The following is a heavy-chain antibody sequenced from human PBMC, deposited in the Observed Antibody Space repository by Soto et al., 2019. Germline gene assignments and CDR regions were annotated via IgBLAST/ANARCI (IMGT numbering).Heavy chain of an antibody. Sequence: GSLILSGAVSGLTFSRTQMSLVRQAPGKGLQWVSVIYSAGSTYYANAVKGRFTISRDISENKIFLELNGLTVDDTAVYYCARAREPEYSSSIFFDYWGRGTVVTVSS. D-gene: IGHD6-6*01. CDR3: ARAREPEYSSSIFFDY. CDR1: GLTFSRTQ. V-gene: IGHV3-53*01. CDR2: IYSAGST. J-gene: IGHJ4*01.